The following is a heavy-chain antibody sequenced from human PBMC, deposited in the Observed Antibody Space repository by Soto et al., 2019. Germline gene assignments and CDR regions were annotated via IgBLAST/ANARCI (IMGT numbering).Heavy chain of an antibody. J-gene: IGHJ4*02. CDR2: IYYSGST. D-gene: IGHD6-19*01. V-gene: IGHV4-59*08. Sequence: QVQLQESGPGLVKPSETLSLTCTVSGGSISSYYWSWIRQPPGKGLEWIGYIYYSGSTNYNPSLTSRVTISVDTSKNQFSLKLSSVTAADTAVYYCARRRYSSGWYFDYWGQGTLVTVSS. CDR3: ARRRYSSGWYFDY. CDR1: GGSISSYY.